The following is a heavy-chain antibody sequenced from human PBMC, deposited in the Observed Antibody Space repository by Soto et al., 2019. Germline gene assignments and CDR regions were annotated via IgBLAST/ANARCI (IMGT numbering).Heavy chain of an antibody. CDR2: ISGNGLIT. Sequence: GGSLRLSCSASGFTFRNYGMKWVRQAPGMGLEYVSAISGNGLITYYVDSVKGRFTISRDNSKNTVYLQMSSLRTEDTAVYYCASDAFDIWGQGTMVTVSS. J-gene: IGHJ3*02. CDR3: ASDAFDI. V-gene: IGHV3-64D*06. CDR1: GFTFRNYG.